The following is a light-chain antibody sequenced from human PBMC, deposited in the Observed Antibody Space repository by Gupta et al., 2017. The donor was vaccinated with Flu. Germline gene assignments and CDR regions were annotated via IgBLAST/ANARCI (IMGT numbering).Light chain of an antibody. CDR3: QRYDSLRT. CDR2: KAS. J-gene: IGKJ1*01. Sequence: DIQMTQSPSTLSASVGDRVTITCRASQSISIWLAWYQQKPGKVPKLLIYKASSLESGVPSRFSGSGSGTEFTLTISSLQPDDFATYYCQRYDSLRTFGQGTRVEIK. CDR1: QSISIW. V-gene: IGKV1-5*03.